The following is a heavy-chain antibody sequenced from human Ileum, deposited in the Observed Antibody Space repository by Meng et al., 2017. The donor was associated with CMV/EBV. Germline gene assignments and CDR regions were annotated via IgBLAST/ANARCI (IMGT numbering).Heavy chain of an antibody. CDR3: ARLSGDPDY. D-gene: IGHD4-17*01. CDR2: ISRSSNVI. Sequence: GGSLRLSCATSAFNLSNYGRNWARQAPGKGLEWVAYISRSSNVIYYADSVKGRFTVSRNNAKNSLYLRMDSLRAAETAVFYCARLSGDPDYWGQGIQVTVSS. J-gene: IGHJ4*02. CDR1: AFNLSNYG. V-gene: IGHV3-48*04.